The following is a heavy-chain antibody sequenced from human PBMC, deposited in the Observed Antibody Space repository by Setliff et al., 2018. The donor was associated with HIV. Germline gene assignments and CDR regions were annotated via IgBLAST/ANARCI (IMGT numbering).Heavy chain of an antibody. CDR3: ARGPDVRTGESAFDI. V-gene: IGHV1-18*01. CDR1: GDTITNYG. J-gene: IGHJ3*02. Sequence: ASVKVSCKASGDTITNYGLSWVRQTPGQGLEWMGWISPHSGNSDWAEKFQDIVTMTVDTATNTAYMELIRLTSADTAVYYCARGPDVRTGESAFDIWGQGTTVTVSS. CDR2: ISPHSGNS.